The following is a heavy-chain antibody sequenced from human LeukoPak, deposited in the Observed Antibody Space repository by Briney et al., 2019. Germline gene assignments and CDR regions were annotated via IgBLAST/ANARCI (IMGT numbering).Heavy chain of an antibody. CDR3: ARGAMVRGVIRNRRYFDY. J-gene: IGHJ4*02. D-gene: IGHD3-10*01. CDR2: INHSGST. Sequence: SETLSLTCAVYGGSFSGYYWSWIRQPPGKGLEWIGEINHSGSTNYNPSLKSRVTISVDTSKNQFSLKLSSVTAADTAAYYCARGAMVRGVIRNRRYFDYWGQGTLVTVSS. V-gene: IGHV4-34*01. CDR1: GGSFSGYY.